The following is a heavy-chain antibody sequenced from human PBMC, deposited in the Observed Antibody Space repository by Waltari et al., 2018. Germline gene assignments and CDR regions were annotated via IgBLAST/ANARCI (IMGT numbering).Heavy chain of an antibody. V-gene: IGHV3-7*01. Sequence: EVQVVESGGDLVQPGGSLRLSCAASGFTFSDYWMGWVRQAPGKGLEWGANMKKDGSTKDYVDSVKGRFTISRDNAKDSLFLQMNSLRAEDTAVYYCARHGDFCFDFWGQGIVVTVSS. CDR1: GFTFSDYW. CDR3: ARHGDFCFDF. D-gene: IGHD4-17*01. J-gene: IGHJ4*02. CDR2: MKKDGSTK.